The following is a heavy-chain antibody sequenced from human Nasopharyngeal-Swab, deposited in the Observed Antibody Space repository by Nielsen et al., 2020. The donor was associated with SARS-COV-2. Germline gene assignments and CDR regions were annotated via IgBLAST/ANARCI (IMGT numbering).Heavy chain of an antibody. CDR2: ISASGGST. Sequence: GESLKISCAASGFTFSNYAMSWVRQAPGKGLEWVSAISASGGSTFFADSVKGRFTIYRDNSKNTLFLQVNSLRGEDTAIYYCAREGEYSAYDAPDYWGQGTLVTVSS. V-gene: IGHV3-23*01. D-gene: IGHD5-12*01. CDR1: GFTFSNYA. CDR3: AREGEYSAYDAPDY. J-gene: IGHJ4*02.